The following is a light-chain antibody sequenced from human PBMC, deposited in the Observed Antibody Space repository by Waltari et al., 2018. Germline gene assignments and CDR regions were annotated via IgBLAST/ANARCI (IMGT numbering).Light chain of an antibody. CDR3: QQYGSSPLT. CDR2: GAS. V-gene: IGKV3-20*01. CDR1: QSIRSPY. Sequence: EVVLTQSPGTLSLSPGESASLSCRATQSIRSPYLAWYKQKPGQPPRLLIYGASIRATGIPDRFSGGGSGTDFTLTITRLEPEDFAVYFCQQYGSSPLTFGPGTKVDIK. J-gene: IGKJ3*01.